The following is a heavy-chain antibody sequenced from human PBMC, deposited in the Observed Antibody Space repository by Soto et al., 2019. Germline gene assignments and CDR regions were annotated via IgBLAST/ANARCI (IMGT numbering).Heavy chain of an antibody. CDR1: GGTFISDA. J-gene: IGHJ4*02. CDR3: ARCHSDSSGQGYLDS. D-gene: IGHD3-22*01. CDR2: VIPMFPKA. Sequence: QVRLVQSEAEVKKAGSSVKVSCKASGGTFISDAVTWVRQAPGQGLEWMGGVIPMFPKANYEQKFQGRATITADKSTSTVYMELHNLKSEDTALYYCARCHSDSSGQGYLDSCGQGTLVTVTS. V-gene: IGHV1-69*06.